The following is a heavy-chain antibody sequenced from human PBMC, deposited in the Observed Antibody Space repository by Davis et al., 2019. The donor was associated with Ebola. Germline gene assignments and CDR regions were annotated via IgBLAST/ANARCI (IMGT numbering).Heavy chain of an antibody. V-gene: IGHV1-18*01. CDR3: ARDRGTVFGVLITPLDS. Sequence: AASVKVSCKASGHTFSTYGITWVRQAPGQGLEWMGWISAYNGNTNYAQKLQGRVTMTTDTSTSTAYMELRSPRSDDTAVYYCARDRGTVFGVLITPLDSWGQGTLVIVSS. CDR1: GHTFSTYG. D-gene: IGHD3-3*01. J-gene: IGHJ4*02. CDR2: ISAYNGNT.